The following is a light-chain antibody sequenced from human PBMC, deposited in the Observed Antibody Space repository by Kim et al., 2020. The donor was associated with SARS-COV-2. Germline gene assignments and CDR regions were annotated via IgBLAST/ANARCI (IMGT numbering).Light chain of an antibody. Sequence: PGESVTLSCRASESVRSNLAWYQQKPGQAPRLLLYSASTRATDIPARFSGSGSGTEFTLTISSLQSEDFAVYYCQQYDNWPPVTFGGGTKVDIK. CDR3: QQYDNWPPVT. CDR1: ESVRSN. J-gene: IGKJ4*01. V-gene: IGKV3-15*01. CDR2: SAS.